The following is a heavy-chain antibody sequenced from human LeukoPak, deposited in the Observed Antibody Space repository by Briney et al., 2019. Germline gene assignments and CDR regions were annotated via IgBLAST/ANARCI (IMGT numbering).Heavy chain of an antibody. CDR1: GYSISSGYY. CDR3: ARPMTAALGAFDI. Sequence: SETLSLTCTVSGYSISSGYYWGWIRQPPGKGLEWIGSIYHSGSTYYNPSLKSRVTISVDTSKNQFSLKLGSVTAADTAVYYCARPMTAALGAFDIWGQGTMVTVSS. V-gene: IGHV4-38-2*02. J-gene: IGHJ3*02. CDR2: IYHSGST.